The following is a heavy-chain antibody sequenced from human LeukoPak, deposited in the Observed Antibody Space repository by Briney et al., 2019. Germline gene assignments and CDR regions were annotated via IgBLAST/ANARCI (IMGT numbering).Heavy chain of an antibody. CDR2: VYYSGST. J-gene: IGHJ4*02. V-gene: IGHV4-59*01. Sequence: SETLSLTCTVSGGSIRSYYWGWIRQPPGKGLEWIGYVYYSGSTNYNPSLKSRVSISVDTSKNQFSLKLSSVTAADTAVYYCARTGSTVTMLYPFDHWGQGTLVTVSS. D-gene: IGHD4-17*01. CDR3: ARTGSTVTMLYPFDH. CDR1: GGSIRSYY.